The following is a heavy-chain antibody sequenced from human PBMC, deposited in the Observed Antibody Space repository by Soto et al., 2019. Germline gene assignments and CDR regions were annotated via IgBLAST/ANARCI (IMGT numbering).Heavy chain of an antibody. CDR1: GFTFSSYA. CDR3: SKDTTYSSGKTGY. D-gene: IGHD6-19*01. J-gene: IGHJ4*02. Sequence: GGSLRLSCAASGFTFSSYAMSWVRQAPGKGLEWVSGISGSGASTYYADSVKGRLTISGANSKNTLYLQMNSLRAEDTAVYYCSKDTTYSSGKTGYWGQGTLVTVSS. V-gene: IGHV3-23*01. CDR2: ISGSGAST.